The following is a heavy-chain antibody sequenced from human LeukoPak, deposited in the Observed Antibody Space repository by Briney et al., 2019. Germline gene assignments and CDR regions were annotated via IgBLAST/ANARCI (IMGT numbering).Heavy chain of an antibody. J-gene: IGHJ3*02. D-gene: IGHD3-3*01. V-gene: IGHV4-4*08. CDR3: ARDTSYDFWTSRGDAFDI. CDR1: GGSISSYY. Sequence: SETLSLTCTVSGGSISSYYWSWIRQPPGKGLEWIGYIYTSGSTNYNPSLKSRVTISVDTSKNQFSLKLSSVTATDTAVYYCARDTSYDFWTSRGDAFDIWGQGTMVTVSS. CDR2: IYTSGST.